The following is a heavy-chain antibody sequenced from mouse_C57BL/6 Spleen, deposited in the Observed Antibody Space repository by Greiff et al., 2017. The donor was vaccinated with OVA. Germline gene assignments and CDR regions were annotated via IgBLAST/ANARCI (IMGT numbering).Heavy chain of an antibody. J-gene: IGHJ3*01. CDR1: GYTFTDYY. D-gene: IGHD2-4*01. CDR2: IYPGSGNT. V-gene: IGHV1-76*01. Sequence: QVQLQQSGAELVRPGASVKLSCKASGYTFTDYYINWVKQRPGQGLEWIARIYPGSGNTYYNEKFKGKATLTAEKSSSTAYMQLSSLTSEDSAVYFCARCYDYEGAWFAYWGQGTLVTVSA. CDR3: ARCYDYEGAWFAY.